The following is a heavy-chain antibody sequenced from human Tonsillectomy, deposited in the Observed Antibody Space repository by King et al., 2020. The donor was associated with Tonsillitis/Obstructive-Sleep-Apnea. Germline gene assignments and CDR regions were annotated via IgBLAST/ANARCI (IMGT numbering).Heavy chain of an antibody. J-gene: IGHJ3*02. CDR3: ARDTPIVVPAATHDAFDI. V-gene: IGHV1-46*01. CDR2: INPSGGTT. CDR1: GYTFTNYY. Sequence: QLVQSGAEVKKPGASVKVSCKASGYTFTNYYMHWVRQAPGQGLEWMGKINPSGGTTPYAQNFQGRVTMTRDTSTTTVYMDLSSLRSEDTAVYYCARDTPIVVPAATHDAFDIWGQGTMVTVSS. D-gene: IGHD2-2*01.